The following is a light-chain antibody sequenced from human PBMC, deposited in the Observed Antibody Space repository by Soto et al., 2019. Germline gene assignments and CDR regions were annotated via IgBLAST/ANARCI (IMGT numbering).Light chain of an antibody. Sequence: IVLTQSPGTLSASPGGRATLSCRSSETVYDRQLAWYQQRAGQAPRLLIYAISTRAAGIPDRFSGSGSGTDFTLTISRVEPADSAMYYCQHFGSSWWTFAQGTKV. CDR2: AIS. V-gene: IGKV3-20*01. CDR3: QHFGSSWWT. CDR1: ETVYDRQ. J-gene: IGKJ1*01.